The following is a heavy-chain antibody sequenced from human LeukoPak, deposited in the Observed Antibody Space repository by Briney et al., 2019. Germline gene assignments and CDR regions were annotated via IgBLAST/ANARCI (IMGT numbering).Heavy chain of an antibody. CDR1: GGSISSSSYY. D-gene: IGHD3-22*01. CDR3: ARGRAITMIVVVIGGYFDY. J-gene: IGHJ4*02. V-gene: IGHV4-39*07. CDR2: IYYSGST. Sequence: SETLSLTCTVSGGSISSSSYYWGWIRQPPGKGLEWIGSIYYSGSTYYNPSLKSRVTISVDTSKNQFSLKLSSVTAADTAVYYCARGRAITMIVVVIGGYFDYWGQGTLVTVSS.